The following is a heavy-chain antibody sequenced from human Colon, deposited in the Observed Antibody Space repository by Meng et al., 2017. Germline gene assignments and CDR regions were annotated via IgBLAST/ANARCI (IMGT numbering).Heavy chain of an antibody. CDR2: IAHTGRT. Sequence: QMLLRESGPGLVKPSGPLSLTCAVSGVSISTTNWWTWFRQSPGKGLEWIGEIAHTGRTNYNRSLKSRVTVSMDKSKNHFSLNVTSVTAADTAVYYCGTTDINYCPIHYWGQGTLVTVSS. J-gene: IGHJ4*02. V-gene: IGHV4-4*02. D-gene: IGHD1/OR15-1a*01. CDR3: GTTDINYCPIHY. CDR1: GVSISTTNW.